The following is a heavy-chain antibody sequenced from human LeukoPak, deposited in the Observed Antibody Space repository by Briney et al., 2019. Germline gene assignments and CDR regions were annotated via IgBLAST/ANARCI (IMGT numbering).Heavy chain of an antibody. CDR2: ISGSGGST. CDR1: GFIFSSYA. Sequence: GGSLRLSCAASGFIFSSYAMSWVRLAPGKGLEWVSAISGSGGSTYYADSVKGRFTISRDNSKNTLYLQMNSLRAEDTAVYYCAKEPCSSTSCYFWFDPWGQGTLVTVSS. V-gene: IGHV3-23*01. J-gene: IGHJ5*02. D-gene: IGHD2-2*01. CDR3: AKEPCSSTSCYFWFDP.